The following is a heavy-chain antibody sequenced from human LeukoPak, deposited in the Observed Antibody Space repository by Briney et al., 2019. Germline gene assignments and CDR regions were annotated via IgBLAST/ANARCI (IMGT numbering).Heavy chain of an antibody. J-gene: IGHJ5*02. CDR2: ISGSGAGT. CDR1: GFTFSSYA. CDR3: ANSNWFDP. Sequence: GGSLRLSCAASGFTFSSYAMSWVRQAPGKGLEWVSSISGSGAGTKYADSVKGRFIISRDNPKNTLYLQMNSLRAEDTAVYYCANSNWFDPWGQGTLVTVSS. V-gene: IGHV3-23*01.